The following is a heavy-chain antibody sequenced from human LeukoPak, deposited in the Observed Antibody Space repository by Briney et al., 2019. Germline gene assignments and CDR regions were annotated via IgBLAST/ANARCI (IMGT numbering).Heavy chain of an antibody. CDR3: ARTREYSSSWYFPPFDP. Sequence: ASVKVSCKASGYTFTGYYMNWVRQAPGQGLEWMGWINPNSGRTNYAQNFQGRVTMTRDPSISTAYMELNSLTSNDTAVYYCARTREYSSSWYFPPFDPWGQGTLVTVSS. D-gene: IGHD6-13*01. CDR2: INPNSGRT. V-gene: IGHV1-2*02. J-gene: IGHJ5*02. CDR1: GYTFTGYY.